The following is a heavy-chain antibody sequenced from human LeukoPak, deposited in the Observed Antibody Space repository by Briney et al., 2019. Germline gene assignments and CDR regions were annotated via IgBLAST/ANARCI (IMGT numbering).Heavy chain of an antibody. CDR2: IYTSEST. V-gene: IGHV4-4*07. CDR3: ARGGTIFGVVNALFGY. CDR1: GPSISRYY. J-gene: IGHJ4*02. D-gene: IGHD3-3*01. Sequence: SETLSLTCTVSGPSISRYYWSWIRQPAGKGLEWIGHIYTSESTNYNPSLKSRVIMSVDTSKNQFSLMLSSVTAADTAVYYCARGGTIFGVVNALFGYWGQGTLVTVSS.